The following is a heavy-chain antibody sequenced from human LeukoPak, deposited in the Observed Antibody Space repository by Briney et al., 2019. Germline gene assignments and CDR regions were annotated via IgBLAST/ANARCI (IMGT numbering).Heavy chain of an antibody. V-gene: IGHV4-59*01. J-gene: IGHJ4*02. CDR2: IYYSGST. CDR1: GGSISSYY. CDR3: ARDRGSQPFSDY. Sequence: SETLSLTCTVSGGSISSYYWSWIRQPPGKGLEWIGYIYYSGSTNYNPSLKSRVTISVDTSKNQFSLKLSSVTAADTAVYYCARDRGSQPFSDYWGQGTLVTVSS. D-gene: IGHD1-26*01.